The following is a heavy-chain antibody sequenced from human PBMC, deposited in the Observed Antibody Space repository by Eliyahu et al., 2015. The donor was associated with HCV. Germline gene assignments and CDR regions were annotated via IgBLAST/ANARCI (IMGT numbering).Heavy chain of an antibody. D-gene: IGHD6-19*01. CDR1: GYTFTXYY. Sequence: QVQLVQSGAEVKKPGASVKVSCKASGYTFTXYYXXWVRQAPGQGLEWMGIINPXGGSTSYXQKFQGRVTMTRDTSTSTVYMELSSLRSEDTAVYYCASRGYSSGKSNNTYYFDYWGQGTLVTVSS. CDR2: INPXGGST. CDR3: ASRGYSSGKSNNTYYFDY. J-gene: IGHJ4*02. V-gene: IGHV1-46*03.